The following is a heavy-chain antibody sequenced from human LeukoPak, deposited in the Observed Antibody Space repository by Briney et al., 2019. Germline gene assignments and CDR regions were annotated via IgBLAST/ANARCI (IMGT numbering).Heavy chain of an antibody. CDR3: ARDRTAIVGATNGGDGTDAFDT. CDR1: GGTFSSYA. Sequence: VASVKVSCKASGGTFSSYAISWVRQAPGQGLEWMGGIIPIFGTANYAQKFQGRVTITTDESTSTAYMELSSLRSEDTAVYYCARDRTAIVGATNGGDGTDAFDTWGQGTMVTVSS. J-gene: IGHJ3*02. CDR2: IIPIFGTA. D-gene: IGHD1-26*01. V-gene: IGHV1-69*05.